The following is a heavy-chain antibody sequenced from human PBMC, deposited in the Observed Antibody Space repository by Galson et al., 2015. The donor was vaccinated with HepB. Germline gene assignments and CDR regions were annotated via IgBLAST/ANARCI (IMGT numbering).Heavy chain of an antibody. CDR2: IFSNDEK. V-gene: IGHV2-26*01. CDR1: GFSLSNARMG. D-gene: IGHD2-2*02. Sequence: PALVKPTQTLTLTCTVSGFSLSNARMGVSWIRQPPGKALEWLAHIFSNDEKSYSTSLKSRLTISKDTSKSQVVLTMTNMDPVDTATYYCARAYCSSTSCYKVDWYFDLWGRGTLVTVSS. CDR3: ARAYCSSTSCYKVDWYFDL. J-gene: IGHJ2*01.